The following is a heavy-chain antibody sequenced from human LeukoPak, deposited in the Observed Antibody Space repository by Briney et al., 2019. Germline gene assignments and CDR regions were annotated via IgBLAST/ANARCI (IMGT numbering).Heavy chain of an antibody. Sequence: GGSLRLSCAASGFTFTSYEMNWVRQAPGKGLEWVSSISSGTTYIYYADSVKGRFTISRDNAKNSLYLQMNSLRAEDTAVYYCARDVGYWYFDLWGRGTLVTVSS. J-gene: IGHJ2*01. CDR1: GFTFTSYE. CDR2: ISSGTTYI. CDR3: ARDVGYWYFDL. V-gene: IGHV3-21*01. D-gene: IGHD2-15*01.